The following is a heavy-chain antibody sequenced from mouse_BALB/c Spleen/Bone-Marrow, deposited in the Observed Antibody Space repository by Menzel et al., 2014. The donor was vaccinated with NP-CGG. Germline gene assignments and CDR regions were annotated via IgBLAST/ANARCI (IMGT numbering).Heavy chain of an antibody. V-gene: IGHV1-4*01. CDR1: GYTFTSYR. CDR2: INPSTGYT. J-gene: IGHJ4*01. CDR3: ARQITTVDYAMDY. D-gene: IGHD1-1*01. Sequence: VQRVESGAELAKPGASVKMSCKASGYTFTSYRMHWVKQRPGQCLEWIGYINPSTGYTEYNQKFKDKATLTADKSSSTAYMQLSGLTSEDSAVYYCARQITTVDYAMDYWGQGTSVTVSS.